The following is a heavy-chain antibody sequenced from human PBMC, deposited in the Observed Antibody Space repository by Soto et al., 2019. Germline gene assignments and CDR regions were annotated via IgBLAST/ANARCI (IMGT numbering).Heavy chain of an antibody. CDR3: ARALWGIAAAAFDY. V-gene: IGHV4-30-2*01. CDR2: MYHSGST. J-gene: IGHJ4*02. D-gene: IGHD6-13*01. CDR1: GGSISSGGYS. Sequence: SETLSLTCAVSGGSISSGGYSWSWIRQPPGKGLEWIGYMYHSGSTYYNPSLKSRVTISIDRSKNQFSLKLSSVTAADTAVYYCARALWGIAAAAFDYWGQGTLVTVSS.